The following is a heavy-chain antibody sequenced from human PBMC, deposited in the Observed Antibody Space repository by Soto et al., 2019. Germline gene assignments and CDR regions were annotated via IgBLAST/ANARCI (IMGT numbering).Heavy chain of an antibody. J-gene: IGHJ6*03. Sequence: PSETLSLTCNVSGGSISSSRSYWAWIRQPPGKGLEWIGYIYYSGSTNYNPSLKSRVTISVDTSKNQFSLKLSSVTAADTAVYYCARHVRRYCSSTSCYYYYMDVWGKGTTVTVSS. D-gene: IGHD2-2*01. CDR2: IYYSGST. CDR1: GGSISSSRSY. CDR3: ARHVRRYCSSTSCYYYYMDV. V-gene: IGHV4-61*05.